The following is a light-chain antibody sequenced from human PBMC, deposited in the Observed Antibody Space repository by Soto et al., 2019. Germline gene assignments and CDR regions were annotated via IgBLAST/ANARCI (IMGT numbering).Light chain of an antibody. CDR3: QQYHLAPLT. J-gene: IGKJ4*01. V-gene: IGKV4-1*01. CDR2: WAS. Sequence: DIVMTQSPDSLAVSLGERATINCKSSQSVLYNSNNKNYLAWYQQKPGQPPKLLISWASTRESGVPDRFSGSGSGTDFTLTISSLQAEDVAVYYCQQYHLAPLTFGGGTKVEIK. CDR1: QSVLYNSNNKNY.